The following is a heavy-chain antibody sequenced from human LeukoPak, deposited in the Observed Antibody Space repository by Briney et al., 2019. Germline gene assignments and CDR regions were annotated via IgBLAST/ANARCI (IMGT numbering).Heavy chain of an antibody. J-gene: IGHJ4*02. CDR3: ARQTTVATDC. CDR2: IWFDGTNK. CDR1: GFTFSNYG. V-gene: IGHV3-33*01. D-gene: IGHD4-23*01. Sequence: PATSLRLSCAASGFTFSNYGMHWVRQAPGKGLEWVALIWFDGTNKYYADSVKGRFTISRDNSNNTLYLQMNSLRVEDTAVYYCARQTTVATDCWGRGTLVTVSS.